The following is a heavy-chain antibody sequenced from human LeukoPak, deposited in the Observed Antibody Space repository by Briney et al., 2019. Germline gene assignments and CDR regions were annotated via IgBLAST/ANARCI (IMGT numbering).Heavy chain of an antibody. J-gene: IGHJ4*02. CDR3: ARGYYSSYFDY. CDR1: GGSISSGSYY. Sequence: SETLSLTCTVSGGSISSGSYYWSWIRQPAGKGLEWIGRIYTSGSTNYNPSLKSRVTISVDTSKNQFSLKLSSVTAADTAVYYCARGYYSSYFDYWGQGTLVTVSS. V-gene: IGHV4-61*02. D-gene: IGHD6-19*01. CDR2: IYTSGST.